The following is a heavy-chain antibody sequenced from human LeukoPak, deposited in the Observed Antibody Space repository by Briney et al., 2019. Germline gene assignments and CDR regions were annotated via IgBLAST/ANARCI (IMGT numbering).Heavy chain of an antibody. CDR3: ARTPYCGGDCYVDY. Sequence: SGPTLVNPTQTLTLTCTFSGFSLSTSGMRVSWIRQPPGKALEWLARIDWDDDKFYSTSLKTRLTISKDISKNQVVLTMTNMDPVDTATYYCARTPYCGGDCYVDYWGQGTLVTVSS. V-gene: IGHV2-70*04. D-gene: IGHD2-21*02. CDR2: IDWDDDK. J-gene: IGHJ4*02. CDR1: GFSLSTSGMR.